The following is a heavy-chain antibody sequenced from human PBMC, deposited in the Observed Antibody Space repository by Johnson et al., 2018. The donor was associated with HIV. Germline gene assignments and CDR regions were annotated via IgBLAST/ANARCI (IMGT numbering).Heavy chain of an antibody. CDR3: ARVRSSSAYAFDI. V-gene: IGHV3-9*01. CDR2: ISWNSASI. Sequence: VQLVESGGVVVQPGGSLRLSCAASGFSFDDYAMHWVRQPPGKGLEWVSGISWNSASIGYADSVKGRFTISRDNAKISLYLQMNSLRAEDTAVYYCARVRSSSAYAFDIWGQGTMVTVSS. CDR1: GFSFDDYA. J-gene: IGHJ3*02. D-gene: IGHD6-13*01.